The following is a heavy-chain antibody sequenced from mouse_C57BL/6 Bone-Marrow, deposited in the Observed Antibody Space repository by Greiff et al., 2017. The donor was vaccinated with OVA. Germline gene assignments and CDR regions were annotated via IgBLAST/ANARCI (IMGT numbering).Heavy chain of an antibody. V-gene: IGHV2-5*01. Sequence: VKLVESGPGLVQPSQSLSITCTVSGFSLTSYGVHWVRQSPGKGLEWLGVIWRGGSTDYNAAFMSRLSITKDNSKSQVFFKMNSLQADDTARYYCANYYYGSSGYAMDYWGQGTSVTVSS. CDR2: IWRGGST. D-gene: IGHD1-1*01. J-gene: IGHJ4*01. CDR1: GFSLTSYG. CDR3: ANYYYGSSGYAMDY.